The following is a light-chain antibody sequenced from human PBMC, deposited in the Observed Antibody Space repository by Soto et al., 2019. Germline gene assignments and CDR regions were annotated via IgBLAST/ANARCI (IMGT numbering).Light chain of an antibody. J-gene: IGLJ2*01. V-gene: IGLV2-14*03. Sequence: QSVLTQPASVSGSPGQSITISCIGTSSDVGGYDYVSWYQQHPGKAPKLMIYDVINRPSGVSNRFSGSKSGNTASLTISGLQAEDEADYYCSSYTSSITIIFGGGTKLTVL. CDR2: DVI. CDR1: SSDVGGYDY. CDR3: SSYTSSITII.